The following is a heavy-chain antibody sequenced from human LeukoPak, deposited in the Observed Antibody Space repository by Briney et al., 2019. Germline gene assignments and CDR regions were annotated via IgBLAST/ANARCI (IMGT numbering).Heavy chain of an antibody. CDR1: GVSFSGYY. V-gene: IGHV4-34*01. CDR3: ARLTNDY. D-gene: IGHD2-8*01. CDR2: INHSGGT. Sequence: PSETLSVTCAVYGVSFSGYYWSWIRQPPGKGLEWIGEINHSGGTNYNPSLKSRVTISVDTSKNQFSLKLSSVTAADTAVYYCARLTNDYWGQGTLVTVSS. J-gene: IGHJ4*02.